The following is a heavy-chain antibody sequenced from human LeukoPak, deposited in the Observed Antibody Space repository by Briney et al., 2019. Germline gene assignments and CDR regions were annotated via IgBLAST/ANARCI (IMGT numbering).Heavy chain of an antibody. V-gene: IGHV3-33*01. CDR1: GFTFRSYG. CDR3: AREDTALVIAY. Sequence: GGSLRLSCAASGFTFRSYGMHWVRQAPGKGLEWVAIMWYDGSNKYYTDSVKGRFTISRDNSKNTLYLQMNSLRVEDTAVYYCAREDTALVIAYWGQGTLVPVSS. J-gene: IGHJ4*02. CDR2: MWYDGSNK. D-gene: IGHD5-18*01.